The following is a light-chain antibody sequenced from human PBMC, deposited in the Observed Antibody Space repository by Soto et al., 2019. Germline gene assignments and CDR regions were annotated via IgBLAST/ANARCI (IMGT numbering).Light chain of an antibody. Sequence: ETLMTQSPATLSVSPGERATLSCRVSQSVNNNSAWYQQKLGQAPMVLIYGASTRATGIPARFTGSGSGTECSLTIPSLQSEDSAVYYCQEYNTWPWTFGQGTKVEFK. CDR1: QSVNNN. CDR3: QEYNTWPWT. CDR2: GAS. J-gene: IGKJ1*01. V-gene: IGKV3-15*01.